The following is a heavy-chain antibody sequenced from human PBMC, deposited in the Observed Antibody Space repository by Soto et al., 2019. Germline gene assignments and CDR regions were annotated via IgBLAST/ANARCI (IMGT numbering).Heavy chain of an antibody. J-gene: IGHJ6*02. D-gene: IGHD6-13*01. CDR1: GFTFSSYW. Sequence: EVQLVESGGGLVQPGGSLRLSCAASGFTFSSYWMSWVRQAPGKGLEWVANINQDGSEKFYVDSVKRRFTISRDNAKKSLYLQMNTLRVEDTAVYYCARDGSSSWYSYYYNGMDVWGQGTTVTVSS. CDR2: INQDGSEK. CDR3: ARDGSSSWYSYYYNGMDV. V-gene: IGHV3-7*05.